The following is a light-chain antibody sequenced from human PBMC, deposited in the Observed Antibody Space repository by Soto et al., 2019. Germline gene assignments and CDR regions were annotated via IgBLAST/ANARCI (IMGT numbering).Light chain of an antibody. CDR2: SDN. J-gene: IGLJ2*01. V-gene: IGLV1-44*01. CDR3: AAWDDSLNAVV. Sequence: QSVLTQPPSASGTPGQRVTISCSGSNSNIGRNTVNWYQQLPGTAPKLLIYSDNQWPSGVPDRFSGSKSGTSASLAISGLQFEDEADYYCAAWDDSLNAVVFGGGTKVTVL. CDR1: NSNIGRNT.